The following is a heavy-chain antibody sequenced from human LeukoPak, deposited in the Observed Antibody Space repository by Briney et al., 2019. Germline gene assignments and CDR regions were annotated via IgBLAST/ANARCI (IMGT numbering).Heavy chain of an antibody. CDR3: ARGGGGPYSSPPRFDP. Sequence: SETLSLTCTVSGGSISSYYWNWIRQPPGKGLEWIGYIYFSGSTNYNPSLKSRVTISVDTSKNQFSLKLSSVTAADTAVYFCARGGGGPYSSPPRFDPWGQGTLVTVSS. CDR2: IYFSGST. D-gene: IGHD6-13*01. V-gene: IGHV4-59*01. CDR1: GGSISSYY. J-gene: IGHJ5*02.